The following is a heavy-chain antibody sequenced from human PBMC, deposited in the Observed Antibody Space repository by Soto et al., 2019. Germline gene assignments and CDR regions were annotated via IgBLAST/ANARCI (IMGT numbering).Heavy chain of an antibody. V-gene: IGHV4-39*01. CDR3: ASGGAGDFWSGYYYYYYGMDV. Sequence: SETLSLTCTVSGGSISSSRYYWGWIRQPPRKGLEWIGSIYYSGSTYYNPSLKSRVTISVDTSKNQFSLKLSSVTAADTAVYYCASGGAGDFWSGYYYYYYGMDVWGQGTTVTVS. CDR1: GGSISSSRYY. J-gene: IGHJ6*02. D-gene: IGHD3-3*01. CDR2: IYYSGST.